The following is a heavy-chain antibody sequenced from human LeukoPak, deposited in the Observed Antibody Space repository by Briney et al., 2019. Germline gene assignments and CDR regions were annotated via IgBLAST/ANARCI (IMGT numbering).Heavy chain of an antibody. V-gene: IGHV3-30*02. CDR3: ARDRILDY. D-gene: IGHD2-15*01. CDR2: IQYDGNNE. Sequence: GGSLRLPCAASGFTFSSYGMHWVRQAPGKGLEWVAFIQYDGNNEYYADSVKGRFTISRDNSKNTMYLQMNSLRAEDTAVYYCARDRILDYWGQGTLVTVSS. J-gene: IGHJ4*02. CDR1: GFTFSSYG.